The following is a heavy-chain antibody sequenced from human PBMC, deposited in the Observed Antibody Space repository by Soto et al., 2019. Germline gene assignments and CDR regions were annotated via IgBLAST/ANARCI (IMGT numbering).Heavy chain of an antibody. J-gene: IGHJ4*01. CDR1: GDSVSSNSAG. CDR3: ARGEQYSGRIFDY. V-gene: IGHV6-1*01. Sequence: TLSLTCAITGDSVSSNSAGWSWVRQSPSRGLEWLGRTYYRSKWYYEYAVSVRGRITINPDTSKNQYPLQLNSVTPEDTAVYFCARGEQYSGRIFDYWGQGTLVTV. D-gene: IGHD1-26*01. CDR2: TYYRSKWYY.